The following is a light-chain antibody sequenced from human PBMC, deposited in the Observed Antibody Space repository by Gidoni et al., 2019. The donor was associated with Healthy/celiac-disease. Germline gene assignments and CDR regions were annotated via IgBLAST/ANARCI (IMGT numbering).Light chain of an antibody. Sequence: SSVLTQPPSVSVAPGQTASITCGGNNIGSKSVHWSQQKPGQATVLVVYDDSYRTSGIPERFSGSNSGNTATLTISRVEAGDEADYYCQVWDSSSDHPVVFGGGTKLTVL. V-gene: IGLV3-21*02. CDR1: NIGSKS. CDR3: QVWDSSSDHPVV. J-gene: IGLJ2*01. CDR2: DDS.